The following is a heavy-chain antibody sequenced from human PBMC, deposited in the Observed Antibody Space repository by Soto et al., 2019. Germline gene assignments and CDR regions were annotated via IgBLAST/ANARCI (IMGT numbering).Heavy chain of an antibody. CDR3: ARDRNYYGSSGPTYYFDY. V-gene: IGHV3-33*01. Sequence: QEQLVESGGGVVQPGRSLRLSCAASGFTFSSYGMHWVRQAPGKGLEWVAVIWYDGSNKYYADSVNGRFTISRDNSKNTLYLQMNSLRAEDTAVYYCARDRNYYGSSGPTYYFDYWGQGTLVTVSS. CDR1: GFTFSSYG. CDR2: IWYDGSNK. J-gene: IGHJ4*02. D-gene: IGHD3-22*01.